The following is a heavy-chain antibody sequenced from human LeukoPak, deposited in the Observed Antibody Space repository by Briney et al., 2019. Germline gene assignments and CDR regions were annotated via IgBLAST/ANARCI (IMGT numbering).Heavy chain of an antibody. D-gene: IGHD1-26*01. CDR3: ARAPTSYYYFDY. CDR2: IWYDGSNK. J-gene: IGHJ4*02. V-gene: IGHV3-33*01. CDR1: GFTFSSYG. Sequence: GRSLRLSCAASGFTFSSYGMHWVRQAPGKGLEWVAVIWYDGSNKYYADSVKGRFTISRDNSKNTLYLQMNSLRAEDTAVYYCARAPTSYYYFDYWGQGTLVTVSS.